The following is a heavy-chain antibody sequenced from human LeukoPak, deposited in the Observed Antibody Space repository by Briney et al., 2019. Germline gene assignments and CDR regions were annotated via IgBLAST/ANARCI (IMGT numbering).Heavy chain of an antibody. CDR3: AHRGSGWFHAFDI. J-gene: IGHJ3*02. V-gene: IGHV2-5*08. Sequence: QTLSLTCTVSGGSISSGGYYWSWIRQPPGKALEWLALIFWDDDKRYSPSLKSRLTITKDTSKNQVVLTMTNMDPVDTATYYCAHRGSGWFHAFDIWGQGTMVTVSS. CDR1: GGSISSGGYY. CDR2: IFWDDDK. D-gene: IGHD6-19*01.